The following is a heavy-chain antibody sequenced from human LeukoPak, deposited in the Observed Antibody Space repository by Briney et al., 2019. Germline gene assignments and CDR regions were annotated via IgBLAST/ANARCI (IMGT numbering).Heavy chain of an antibody. V-gene: IGHV1-69*05. CDR3: ARDRFPYSGSYSFEPFDY. CDR1: GGTFSSYA. CDR2: IIPIFGTA. D-gene: IGHD1-26*01. Sequence: SVKVSCKASGGTFSSYAISWVRQAPGRGLEWMGRIIPIFGTANYAQKFQGRVTITTDESTSTAYMELSSLRSEDTAVYYCARDRFPYSGSYSFEPFDYWGQGTLVTVSS. J-gene: IGHJ4*02.